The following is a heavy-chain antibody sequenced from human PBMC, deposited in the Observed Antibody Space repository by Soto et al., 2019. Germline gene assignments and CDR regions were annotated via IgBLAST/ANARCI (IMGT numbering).Heavy chain of an antibody. CDR3: ARDYGSGWYYFDY. CDR1: GGSISSYY. D-gene: IGHD6-19*01. V-gene: IGHV4-59*01. CDR2: IYYSGST. Sequence: QVQLQESGPGLVKPSETLSLTCTVSGGSISSYYWSWIRQPPGKGLEWIGYIYYSGSTNYNPSLKSRVTISVDTSKNQFSLKLSSVTAADTAVYYCARDYGSGWYYFDYWGQGTLVTVSS. J-gene: IGHJ4*02.